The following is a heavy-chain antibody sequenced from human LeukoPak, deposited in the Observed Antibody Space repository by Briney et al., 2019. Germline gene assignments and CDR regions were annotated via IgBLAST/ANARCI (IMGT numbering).Heavy chain of an antibody. D-gene: IGHD3-10*01. V-gene: IGHV4-34*01. CDR2: IYYTGNT. CDR3: TKSDGYGLIRI. Sequence: SETLSLTCAVYGGSFIGYYWSWIRQPPGKGLEWIGNIYYTGNTYYNASLKSRVTISVDTSKNQFSLKVISMTAADTAVYYCTKSDGYGLIRICGRGTMVTVSS. CDR1: GGSFIGYY. J-gene: IGHJ3*02.